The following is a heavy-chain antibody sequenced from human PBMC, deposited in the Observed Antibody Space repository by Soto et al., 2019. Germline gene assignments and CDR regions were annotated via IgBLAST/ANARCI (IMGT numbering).Heavy chain of an antibody. CDR3: AKPGMTTVTKNGGDAFDI. J-gene: IGHJ3*02. D-gene: IGHD4-17*01. Sequence: GGSLRLSCAASGFTFSSYAMSWVRQAPGKGLEWVSAISGSGGSTYYADSVKGRFTISRDNSKNTLYLQMNSLRAEDTAVYYCAKPGMTTVTKNGGDAFDIWGQGTMVTVSS. CDR2: ISGSGGST. V-gene: IGHV3-23*01. CDR1: GFTFSSYA.